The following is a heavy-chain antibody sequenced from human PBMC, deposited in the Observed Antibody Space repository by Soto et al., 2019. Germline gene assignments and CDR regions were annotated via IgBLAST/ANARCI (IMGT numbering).Heavy chain of an antibody. D-gene: IGHD1-1*01. J-gene: IGHJ4*02. CDR3: ARGSGIVALPGELEDVNYDF. CDR1: GQSFSGHS. V-gene: IGHV4-34*01. CDR2: ISESGST. Sequence: QVQLQQWGAGLVKPSEILSLSCAVYGQSFSGHSWAWIRQPPGKGLEWIGEISESGSTYYNPSLKSRVTISTDTSKNQFSLKLNSVTAADTAAYFCARGSGIVALPGELEDVNYDFWGQGTLVNVSS.